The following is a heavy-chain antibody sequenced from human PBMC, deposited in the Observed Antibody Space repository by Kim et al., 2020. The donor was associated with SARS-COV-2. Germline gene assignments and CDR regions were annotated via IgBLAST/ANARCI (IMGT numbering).Heavy chain of an antibody. V-gene: IGHV3-66*01. Sequence: RFTISRDNSKNTLYLQMNSLRAEDTAVYYCARSCSGSYYNVDYYYYGMDVWGQGTTVTVSS. J-gene: IGHJ6*02. CDR3: ARSCSGSYYNVDYYYYGMDV. D-gene: IGHD3-10*02.